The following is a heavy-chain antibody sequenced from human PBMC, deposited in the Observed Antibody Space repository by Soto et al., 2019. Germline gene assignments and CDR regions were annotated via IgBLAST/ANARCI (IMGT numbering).Heavy chain of an antibody. CDR3: AADCSGGSCYSNFDY. D-gene: IGHD2-15*01. J-gene: IGHJ4*02. V-gene: IGHV1-58*02. Sequence: SVKVSCKASGFTFTSSAMQWVRQARGQRLEWIGWIVVGSGNTNYAQKFQERVTITRDMSTSTAYMELSSLRSEDTAVYYCAADCSGGSCYSNFDYWGQGTLVTVSS. CDR1: GFTFTSSA. CDR2: IVVGSGNT.